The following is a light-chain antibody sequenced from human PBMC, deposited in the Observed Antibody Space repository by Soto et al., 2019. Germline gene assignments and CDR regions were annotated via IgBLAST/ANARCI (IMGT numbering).Light chain of an antibody. Sequence: ALTQPASVSGSPGQSITISCTGTSSDIGDYNYVSWYQQHPDKAPKLMIYEVSNRPSGVSNRFSGSKSGTTASLTISGLQAEDEADYYCSSYTGGSAPVLFGGGTQLTVL. CDR2: EVS. J-gene: IGLJ2*01. CDR1: SSDIGDYNY. V-gene: IGLV2-14*01. CDR3: SSYTGGSAPVL.